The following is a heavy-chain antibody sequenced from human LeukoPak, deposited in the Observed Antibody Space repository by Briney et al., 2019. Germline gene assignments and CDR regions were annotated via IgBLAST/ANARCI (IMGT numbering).Heavy chain of an antibody. CDR1: GYTFTDYA. CDR2: VNTNTGNP. CDR3: ASCNGSSGYFAY. V-gene: IGHV7-4-1*02. D-gene: IGHD3-22*01. J-gene: IGHJ4*02. Sequence: ASVKVSCKPSGYTFTDYAINWVRQAPGQGLEYMGWVNTNTGNPTYAQGFTGRFVFSSDSSVSTAYLQITSLKAGDSAIYFCASCNGSSGYFAYWGQETLVTVSS.